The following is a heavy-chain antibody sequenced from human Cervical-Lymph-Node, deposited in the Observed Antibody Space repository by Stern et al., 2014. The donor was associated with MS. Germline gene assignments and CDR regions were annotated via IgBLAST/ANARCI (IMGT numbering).Heavy chain of an antibody. CDR2: ISSSGSYI. CDR3: ASPGPHCTTTTSCYLAFEY. D-gene: IGHD2-2*01. V-gene: IGHV3-21*02. Sequence: EVQLVESGGGLVKPGGTLRLSCVASAFSFSDYAMNWVRQAPGKGLEWVASISSSGSYIYYGDSMEGRFTISRDNAKNSLYLHMKTLRADDTAVYYCASPGPHCTTTTSCYLAFEYWGQGALVTVSS. J-gene: IGHJ4*02. CDR1: AFSFSDYA.